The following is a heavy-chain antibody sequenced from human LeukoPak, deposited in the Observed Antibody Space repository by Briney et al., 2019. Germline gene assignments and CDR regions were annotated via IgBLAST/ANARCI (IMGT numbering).Heavy chain of an antibody. CDR1: GDSFNEHY. V-gene: IGHV4-34*01. CDR2: INHSGST. D-gene: IGHD1-1*01. J-gene: IGHJ5*02. CDR3: ARERASNNYYNYFDP. Sequence: NASETLSLTCAVYGDSFNEHYWSWVRQPPGEALEWLGEINHSGSTNYSPSLKSRVTISVDKSLRQFFLRLSPVTAADTAVYYCARERASNNYYNYFDPWGQGTQVTVSS.